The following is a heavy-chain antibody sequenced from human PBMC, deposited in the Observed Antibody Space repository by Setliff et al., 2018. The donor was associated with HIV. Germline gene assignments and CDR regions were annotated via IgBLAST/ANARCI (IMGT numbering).Heavy chain of an antibody. J-gene: IGHJ3*02. D-gene: IGHD4-17*01. Sequence: ASVKVSCKASGYGFTGYFIHWVRQAPGQGLEWMGWINPNSGGTNYAQKFQGRVTMTRDTSMNTAYMELSRLRSEDTAVYYCARGGGSPSYGDDAFDIWGQGTMVTVSS. V-gene: IGHV1-2*02. CDR1: GYGFTGYF. CDR2: INPNSGGT. CDR3: ARGGGSPSYGDDAFDI.